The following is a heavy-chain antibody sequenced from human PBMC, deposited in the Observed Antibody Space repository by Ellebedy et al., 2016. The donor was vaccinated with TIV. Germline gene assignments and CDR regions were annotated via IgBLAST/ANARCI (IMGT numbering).Heavy chain of an antibody. Sequence: PGGSLRLSCAASGFTFSSYAMSWVRQAPGRGLEWVANLKQDGREEYYVDSVKGRFTISRDNAKNSLYLQMNSLRVEDTALYHCARSRNPGARSSFDSWGQGTLVTVSS. CDR3: ARSRNPGARSSFDS. V-gene: IGHV3-7*01. CDR2: LKQDGREE. D-gene: IGHD6-6*01. CDR1: GFTFSSYA. J-gene: IGHJ4*02.